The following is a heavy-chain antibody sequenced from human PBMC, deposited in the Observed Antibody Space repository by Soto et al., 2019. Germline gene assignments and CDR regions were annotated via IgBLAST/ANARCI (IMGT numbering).Heavy chain of an antibody. D-gene: IGHD2-2*01. V-gene: IGHV4-59*01. CDR1: GGSISSYY. Sequence: TLSLTCTVSGGSISSYYWSWIRQPPGKGLEWIGYIYYSGSTNYNPSLKSRVTISVDTSKNQFSLKLSSVTAADTAVYYCARDSTNCSSTSCYVTPRNYYYYMDVWGKGTTVTVSS. J-gene: IGHJ6*03. CDR2: IYYSGST. CDR3: ARDSTNCSSTSCYVTPRNYYYYMDV.